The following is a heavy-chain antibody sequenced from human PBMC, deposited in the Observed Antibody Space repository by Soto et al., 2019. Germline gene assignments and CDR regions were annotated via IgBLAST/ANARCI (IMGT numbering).Heavy chain of an antibody. D-gene: IGHD3-3*01. CDR2: IWYDGSNK. V-gene: IGHV3-33*01. CDR3: ARASYSITIFGVVIIYGMDV. J-gene: IGHJ6*02. CDR1: GFTFSSYG. Sequence: VGSLRLSCAASGFTFSSYGMHWVRQAPGKGLEWVAVIWYDGSNKYYADSVKGRFTISRDNSKNTLYLQMNSLRAEDTAVYYCARASYSITIFGVVIIYGMDVWGQGTTVTVSS.